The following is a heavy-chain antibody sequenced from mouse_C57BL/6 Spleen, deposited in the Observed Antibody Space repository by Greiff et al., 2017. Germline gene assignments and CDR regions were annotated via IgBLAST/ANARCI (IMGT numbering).Heavy chain of an antibody. D-gene: IGHD2-2*01. CDR3: AREGYPMDY. CDR2: IYPGDGDT. V-gene: IGHV1-80*01. CDR1: GYAFISYW. J-gene: IGHJ4*01. Sequence: VQLQQSGAELVKPGASVKISCKASGYAFISYWMTWVKQRPGKGLEWIGQIYPGDGDTNYNGKFKGKATLTADKSSSTAYMQLSSLTSEDSAVYFCAREGYPMDYWGQGTSVTVSS.